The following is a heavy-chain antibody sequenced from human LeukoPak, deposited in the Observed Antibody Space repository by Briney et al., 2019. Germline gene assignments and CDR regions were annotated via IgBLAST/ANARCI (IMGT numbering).Heavy chain of an antibody. Sequence: GGSLRLSCAASGFTFSSYGMHWVRQAPGKGLEWVAVISYDGSNKYYADSVRGRFTISRDNSKNTLYLQMNSLRAEDTAVYYCAKDRAARPGYYYYGMDVWGQGTTVTVSS. CDR2: ISYDGSNK. D-gene: IGHD6-6*01. V-gene: IGHV3-30*18. J-gene: IGHJ6*02. CDR3: AKDRAARPGYYYYGMDV. CDR1: GFTFSSYG.